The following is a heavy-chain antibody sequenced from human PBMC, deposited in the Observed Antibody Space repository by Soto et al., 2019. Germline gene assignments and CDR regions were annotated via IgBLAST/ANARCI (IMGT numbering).Heavy chain of an antibody. CDR3: ALPMNTLSWNHF. CDR1: GYTFINYH. Sequence: QVQVVQSGAEVKKPGASVKVSCKTSGYTFINYHVHWVRQAPGQGLEWMGAINPNGGSTTYSQHLQGRLTMISDASTTTLYMDLSSLRSDATAVYSGALPMNTLSWNHFWGQGYLGTVS. CDR2: INPNGGST. V-gene: IGHV1-46*01. D-gene: IGHD1-1*01. J-gene: IGHJ4*02.